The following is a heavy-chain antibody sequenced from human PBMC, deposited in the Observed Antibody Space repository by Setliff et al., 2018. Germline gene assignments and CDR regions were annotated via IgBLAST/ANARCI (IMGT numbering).Heavy chain of an antibody. CDR3: ARAPRLEWILPTFDS. CDR1: DYTFLSYG. CDR2: ISAYTGKT. V-gene: IGHV1-18*01. D-gene: IGHD3-3*01. Sequence: GASVKVSCKAADYTFLSYGLSWVRQAPGQGLEWMGWISAYTGKTDYAQNFQGRVTMTTDTSTSTAYMELRSLRYDDTAVYYCARAPRLEWILPTFDSWGQGTPVTVSS. J-gene: IGHJ4*02.